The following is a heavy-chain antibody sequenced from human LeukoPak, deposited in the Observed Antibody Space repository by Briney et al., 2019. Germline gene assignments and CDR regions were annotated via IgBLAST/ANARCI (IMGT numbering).Heavy chain of an antibody. J-gene: IGHJ4*02. CDR1: GGSISGGSYY. V-gene: IGHV4-61*02. Sequence: SETLSLTCTVSGGSISGGSYYWSWIRQPAGKGLEWIGRIYTSGSTNYNPSLKSRVTISVDTSKNQFSLKLSSVTAADTAVYYCAREPGFDYWGQGTLVTVSS. D-gene: IGHD1-14*01. CDR3: AREPGFDY. CDR2: IYTSGST.